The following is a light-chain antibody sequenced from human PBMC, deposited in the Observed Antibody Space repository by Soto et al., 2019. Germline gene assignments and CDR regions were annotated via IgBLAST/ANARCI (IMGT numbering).Light chain of an antibody. V-gene: IGKV3-20*01. CDR1: QSVSSSY. CDR3: QQYGSSTWT. J-gene: IGKJ1*01. CDR2: AAS. Sequence: EIVFTQSPGTRSLSPGERATLSCRASQSVSSSYLVWHQQKPGQAPRLLIYAASRRETGIPDRFSGSGSGTEFTLTISRLEPEDFAVYYCQQYGSSTWTFGQGTKVDIK.